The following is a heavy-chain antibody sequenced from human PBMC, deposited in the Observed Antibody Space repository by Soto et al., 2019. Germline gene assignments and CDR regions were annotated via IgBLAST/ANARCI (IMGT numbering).Heavy chain of an antibody. Sequence: QVQLVQSGAEVKKPGASVKVSCKASGYTFTSYGISWVRQAPGQGLEWMGWISAYNGNTNYAQKLQGRVTMTTDTPTSTAYRELGSRRSDATAVYYCARDPLRYPLGMDVWGQGTTVTVSS. J-gene: IGHJ6*02. CDR2: ISAYNGNT. CDR1: GYTFTSYG. V-gene: IGHV1-18*04. CDR3: ARDPLRYPLGMDV. D-gene: IGHD1-1*01.